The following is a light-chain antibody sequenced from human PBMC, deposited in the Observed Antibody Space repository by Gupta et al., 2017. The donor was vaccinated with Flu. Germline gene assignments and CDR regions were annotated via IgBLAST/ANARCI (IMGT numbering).Light chain of an antibody. J-gene: IGKJ1*01. CDR2: GAS. Sequence: EIVMTQSPATLSVSPGERATLSCRASQSLSGNLAWYQQKPGQAPRLLFYGASTRATGIPARFSASGSGAEFTLTISSLQSEDFAVYYCQQYNNWPQTFGQGTKVEIK. V-gene: IGKV3-15*01. CDR3: QQYNNWPQT. CDR1: QSLSGN.